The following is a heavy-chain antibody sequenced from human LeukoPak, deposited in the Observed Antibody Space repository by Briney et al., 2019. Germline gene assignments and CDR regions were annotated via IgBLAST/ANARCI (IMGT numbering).Heavy chain of an antibody. D-gene: IGHD1-20*01. CDR1: GGSFSGYY. CDR2: INHSGST. CDR3: ARGYNSGFDY. J-gene: IGHJ4*02. Sequence: SETLSLTCAVYGGSFSGYYWSWIRQPPGKGLEWIGEINHSGSTNYNPSLKSRVTISVDTSKNQFSLKLSSVTAADTAVYYCARGYNSGFDYWGQGTLATVSS. V-gene: IGHV4-34*01.